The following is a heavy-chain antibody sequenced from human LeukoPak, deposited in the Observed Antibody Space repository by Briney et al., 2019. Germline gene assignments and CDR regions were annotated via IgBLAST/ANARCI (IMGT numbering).Heavy chain of an antibody. CDR1: GYSISSGYY. CDR2: IYHSGYP. D-gene: IGHD1-26*01. J-gene: IGHJ4*02. V-gene: IGHV4-38-2*01. Sequence: SETLSLTCAVSGYSISSGYYWGWIRQPPGKGLEWIGSIYHSGYPYYNPSLKSRVTTSVDTSKNLFSLELTSVTAADTAVYYCARTQSSGIVGATTQFDYWGQGTLVTVSS. CDR3: ARTQSSGIVGATTQFDY.